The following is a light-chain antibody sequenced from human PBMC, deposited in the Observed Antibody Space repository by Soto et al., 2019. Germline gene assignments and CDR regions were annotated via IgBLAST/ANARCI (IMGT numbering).Light chain of an antibody. V-gene: IGKV3-20*01. CDR1: QSVRDNY. CDR3: QHYDSSLT. Sequence: EFVLTQSPGTLSLSPGERATLSCRASQSVRDNYLAWYQQTPGQAPRLLMYGASRRATGIADRFSGSGSGTDFTLTISRLEPEDSAVYYCQHYDSSLTFGGGTKVEIK. CDR2: GAS. J-gene: IGKJ4*01.